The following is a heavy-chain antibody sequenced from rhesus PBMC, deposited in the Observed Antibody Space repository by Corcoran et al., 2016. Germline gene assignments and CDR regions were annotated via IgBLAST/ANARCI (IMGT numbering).Heavy chain of an antibody. Sequence: QVQLQESGPGLVKPSETLSLTCAVSGGSVSSSNWWSWIRHPPGEGLEWIGYLCGSSGRTYYNPSLKGLVTISTDTAQNQYSLKLSSVTAADTAGYYCARRKVLFDYWGQGVLVTVSS. CDR3: ARRKVLFDY. CDR2: LCGSSGRT. CDR1: GGSVSSSNW. J-gene: IGHJ4*01. V-gene: IGHV4-65*01.